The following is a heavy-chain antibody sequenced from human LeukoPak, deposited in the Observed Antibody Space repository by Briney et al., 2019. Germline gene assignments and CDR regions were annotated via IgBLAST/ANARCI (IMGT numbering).Heavy chain of an antibody. D-gene: IGHD7-27*01. CDR3: ARQISTGEVDY. V-gene: IGHV1-2*06. J-gene: IGHJ4*02. CDR2: INPNSGGT. CDR1: GYTFTGYY. Sequence: ASVKVSCKASGYTFTGYYMHWVRQAPGQGLEWMGRINPNSGGTNYAQRFQGRVTMTRDTSISTAYMELSRLRSDDTAVYYCARQISTGEVDYWGQGTLVTVSS.